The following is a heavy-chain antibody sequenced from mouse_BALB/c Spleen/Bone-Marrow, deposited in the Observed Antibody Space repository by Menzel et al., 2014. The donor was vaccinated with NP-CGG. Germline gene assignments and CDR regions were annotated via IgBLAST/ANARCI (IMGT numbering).Heavy chain of an antibody. CDR3: VRGNYGNYVDYFDF. CDR2: INSNGGST. CDR1: GFTFSNYG. J-gene: IGHJ2*01. V-gene: IGHV5-6-3*01. D-gene: IGHD2-1*01. Sequence: EVMLVESGGGLVQPGGSLKLSCAASGFTFSNYGMSWVRQTPDKRLELVATINSNGGSTYYPDSVKGLFTISRDTAKNTLYLQMSSLKSEETAMYYCVRGNYGNYVDYFDFWGQGTTLTVSS.